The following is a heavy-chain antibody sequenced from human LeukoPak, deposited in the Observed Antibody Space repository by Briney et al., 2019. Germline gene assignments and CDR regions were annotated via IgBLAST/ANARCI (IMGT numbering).Heavy chain of an antibody. CDR3: ARALLWFGEPSHIDY. D-gene: IGHD3-10*01. J-gene: IGHJ4*02. V-gene: IGHV1-18*01. CDR1: GYTFTSYG. Sequence: ASVKVSSKASGYTFTSYGIIWVRQAPGQGLEWMGWITAYNDNTNYAQKLQGRVTMTTDTSTSTAYMELRSLRSDDTAVYYCARALLWFGEPSHIDYWGQGTLVTASP. CDR2: ITAYNDNT.